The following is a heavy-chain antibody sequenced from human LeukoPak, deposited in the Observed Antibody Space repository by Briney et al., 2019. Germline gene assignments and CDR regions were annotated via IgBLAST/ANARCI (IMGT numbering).Heavy chain of an antibody. CDR2: IIPIFGTA. J-gene: IGHJ6*03. CDR1: GGTFSSYA. V-gene: IGHV1-69*13. CDR3: ARATPPYYYMDV. Sequence: EASVKVSCKASGGTFSSYAISWVRQAPGQGLEWMGGIIPIFGTANYAQKFQGRVTITADESTSTTYMELSSLRSEDTAVYYCARATPPYYYMDVWGKGTTVTVSS.